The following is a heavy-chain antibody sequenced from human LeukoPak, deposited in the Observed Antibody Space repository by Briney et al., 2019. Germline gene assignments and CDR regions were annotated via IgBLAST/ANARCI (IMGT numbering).Heavy chain of an antibody. V-gene: IGHV3-9*01. CDR2: ISWNSGSI. D-gene: IGHD5-18*01. J-gene: IGHJ4*02. Sequence: GGSLRLSCAASGFTFDDYAMHWVRQAPGKGLEWVSGISWNSGSIGYEDSVKGRFTISRDNAKNSLYLQMNSLRAEDTALYYCAKDMGGYSYGSPFDYWGQGTLVTVSS. CDR3: AKDMGGYSYGSPFDY. CDR1: GFTFDDYA.